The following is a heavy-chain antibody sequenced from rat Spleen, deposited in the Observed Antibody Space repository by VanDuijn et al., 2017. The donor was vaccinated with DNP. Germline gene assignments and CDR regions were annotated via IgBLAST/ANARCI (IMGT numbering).Heavy chain of an antibody. J-gene: IGHJ2*01. CDR3: SGGLIG. Sequence: EVQLVESGGGLVQPKGSLKLSCAASGFDFNTYAMSWVRQAPGKGLDWVASISIKTHNYATLYADSVKERFTISRDDSQSMVYLQMNNLKTEDTALYYCSGGLIGWGQGVMVTVSS. CDR1: GFDFNTYA. V-gene: IGHV10-4*01. D-gene: IGHD4-1*01. CDR2: ISIKTHNYAT.